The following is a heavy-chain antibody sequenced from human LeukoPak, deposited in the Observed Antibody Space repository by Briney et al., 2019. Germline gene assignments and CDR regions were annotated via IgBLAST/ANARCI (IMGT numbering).Heavy chain of an antibody. Sequence: PGGSLRLSCATSGFTFNTYAMHWVRQAPGEGLEWVALISYHGANKYYAGSVEGRFTISRDDSEKKVYLQMNSLRPEDTAIYYCARAGIWGQGTMVTVSS. V-gene: IGHV3-30-3*01. J-gene: IGHJ3*02. CDR1: GFTFNTYA. CDR2: ISYHGANK. CDR3: ARAGI.